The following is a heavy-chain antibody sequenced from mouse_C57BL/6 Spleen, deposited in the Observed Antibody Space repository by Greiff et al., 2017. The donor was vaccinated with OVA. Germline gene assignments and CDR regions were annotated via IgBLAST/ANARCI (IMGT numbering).Heavy chain of an antibody. CDR3: ARGRDYDEGYFDY. V-gene: IGHV1-61*01. Sequence: QVQLQQSGAELVRPGSSVTLSCKASGYTFTSYWMDWVKQRPGQGLEWIGNIYPSDSETHYNQKFKDKATLTVDKSSSTAYMQLSSLTSEDSAVYYCARGRDYDEGYFDYWGQGTTLTVSS. CDR2: IYPSDSET. J-gene: IGHJ2*01. D-gene: IGHD2-4*01. CDR1: GYTFTSYW.